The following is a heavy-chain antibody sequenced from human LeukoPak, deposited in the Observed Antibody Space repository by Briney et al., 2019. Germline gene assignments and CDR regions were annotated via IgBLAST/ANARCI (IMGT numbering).Heavy chain of an antibody. J-gene: IGHJ4*02. CDR1: GYTFTSYG. CDR2: ISAYNGNT. Sequence: AASVKVSCKASGYTFTSYGISWVRQAPAQGLEWMGWISAYNGNTNYAQKLQGRVTMTTDTSTSTAYMELRSLSSDDTAVYYCARHYVWGSYRHPDYWGQGTLVTVSS. CDR3: ARHYVWGSYRHPDY. V-gene: IGHV1-18*01. D-gene: IGHD3-16*02.